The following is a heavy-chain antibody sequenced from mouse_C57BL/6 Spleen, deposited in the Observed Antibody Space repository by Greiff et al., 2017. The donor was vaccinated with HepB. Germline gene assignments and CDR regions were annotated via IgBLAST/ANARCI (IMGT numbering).Heavy chain of an antibody. Sequence: QVQLQQSGPELVKPGASVKISCKASGYAFSSSWMNWVKQRPGKGLEWIGRIYPGDGDTNYNGKFKGKATMTADKSSSTAYRQLRSLTSEDSAVYFCARGVITTVVATDWYFDVWGTGTTVTVSS. CDR1: GYAFSSSW. V-gene: IGHV1-82*01. J-gene: IGHJ1*03. CDR3: ARGVITTVVATDWYFDV. D-gene: IGHD1-1*01. CDR2: IYPGDGDT.